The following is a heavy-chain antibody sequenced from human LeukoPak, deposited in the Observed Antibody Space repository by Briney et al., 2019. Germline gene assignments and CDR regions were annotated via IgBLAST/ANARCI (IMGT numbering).Heavy chain of an antibody. V-gene: IGHV1-8*01. CDR1: GYTFTSYD. D-gene: IGHD6-13*01. CDR2: MNPNSGNT. CDR3: ARGGEIAAAGTTTDNAFDI. Sequence: GASVKVSCKASGYTFTSYDINWVRQATGQGLEWMGWMNPNSGNTGYAQKFQGRVTMTRKTSISTAYMELSSLRSEDTAVYYCARGGEIAAAGTTTDNAFDIWGQGTMVTVSS. J-gene: IGHJ3*02.